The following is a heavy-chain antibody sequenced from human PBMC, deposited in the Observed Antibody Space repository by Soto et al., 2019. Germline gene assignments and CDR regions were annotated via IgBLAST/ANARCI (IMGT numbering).Heavy chain of an antibody. V-gene: IGHV4-30-4*01. CDR1: GASISNGYYS. D-gene: IGHD1-26*01. Sequence: QVQLQEPGPRLVEPSHTLSLTCTVSGASISNGYYSWSWIRESPGTGLAWSGNIHSGGTTYSNPSLKRRLTISVDMSKKQFSLKLSSLTAADTAVYYCARGPSGDKVDYRGQGTLGAVAS. J-gene: IGHJ4*02. CDR2: IHSGGTT. CDR3: ARGPSGDKVDY.